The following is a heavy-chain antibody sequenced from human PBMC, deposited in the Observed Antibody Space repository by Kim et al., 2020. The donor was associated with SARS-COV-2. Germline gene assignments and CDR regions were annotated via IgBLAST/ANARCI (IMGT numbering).Heavy chain of an antibody. CDR2: IYPGDSDT. CDR3: ARLAYYYGSGSYYWVYYFDY. CDR1: GYSFTSYW. V-gene: IGHV5-51*01. D-gene: IGHD3-10*01. J-gene: IGHJ4*02. Sequence: GESLKISCKGSGYSFTSYWIGWVRQMPGKGLEWMGIIYPGDSDTRYSPSFQGQVTISADKSISTAYLQWSSLKASDTAMYYCARLAYYYGSGSYYWVYYFDYWGREPWSPSPQ.